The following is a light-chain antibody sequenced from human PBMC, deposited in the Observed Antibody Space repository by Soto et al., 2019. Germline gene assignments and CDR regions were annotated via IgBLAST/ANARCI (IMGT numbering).Light chain of an antibody. J-gene: IGKJ1*01. V-gene: IGKV4-1*01. CDR3: QHDYDTLWS. Sequence: DIVMTQSPVSLAVSLGERATINCKSSQSLLHSSNNKNYLAWYQQKAGQPPKLLIYWASTRESVVPDRLSGDRSGTDFTLTISSLQAEDVAVYYCQHDYDTLWSSGQGTKVE. CDR2: WAS. CDR1: QSLLHSSNNKNY.